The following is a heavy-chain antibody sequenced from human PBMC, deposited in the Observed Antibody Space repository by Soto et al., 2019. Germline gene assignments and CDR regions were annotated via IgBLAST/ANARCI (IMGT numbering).Heavy chain of an antibody. Sequence: GGSLRLSCAASGFIFSSYGMHLVRQAPGKGLEWVAVISYDGTTIDYADSVKGRFTISRDNAENSLYLQMNSLGAEDTALYYCVRDQLYYYDIFGRPLNGFDIWGQGTMVT. D-gene: IGHD3-22*01. J-gene: IGHJ3*02. CDR1: GFIFSSYG. CDR3: VRDQLYYYDIFGRPLNGFDI. V-gene: IGHV3-30*03. CDR2: ISYDGTTI.